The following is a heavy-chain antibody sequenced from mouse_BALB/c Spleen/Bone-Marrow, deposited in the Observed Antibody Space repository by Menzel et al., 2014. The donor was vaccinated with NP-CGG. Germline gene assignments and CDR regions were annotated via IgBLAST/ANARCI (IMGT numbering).Heavy chain of an antibody. Sequence: VQLQESGAELVKPGAPVKLSCKASGYTFTSYWMNWVKQRPGRGLEWIGRIDPSDSETHYNQKFKDKATLTVDKSSSTAYIQLRSLTSEDSAVYYCARTYYGNYAWFAYWGQGTLVTVSA. V-gene: IGHV1-69*02. CDR2: IDPSDSET. D-gene: IGHD2-1*01. CDR3: ARTYYGNYAWFAY. J-gene: IGHJ3*01. CDR1: GYTFTSYW.